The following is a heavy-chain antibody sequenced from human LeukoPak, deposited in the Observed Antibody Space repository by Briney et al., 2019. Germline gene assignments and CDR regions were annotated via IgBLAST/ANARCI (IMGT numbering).Heavy chain of an antibody. CDR2: IYYSGST. Sequence: SETLSLTCTVSGDSISSYYWSWIRQPPGKELEWIGYIYYSGSTNYNPSLKSRVTISMDTSKNLFSLNLISVTAADTAVYYCARERYYYDSNGYPTYFDYWGQGTLVGV. J-gene: IGHJ4*02. CDR3: ARERYYYDSNGYPTYFDY. V-gene: IGHV4-59*01. CDR1: GDSISSYY. D-gene: IGHD3-22*01.